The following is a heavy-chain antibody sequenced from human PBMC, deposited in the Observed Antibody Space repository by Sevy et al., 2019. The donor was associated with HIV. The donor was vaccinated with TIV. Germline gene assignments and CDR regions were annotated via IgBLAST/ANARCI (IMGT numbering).Heavy chain of an antibody. J-gene: IGHJ4*02. CDR3: VRDRIAAAGGYFDN. V-gene: IGHV4-61*01. CDR1: GGSLSSGSYC. CDR2: ISYIGRT. D-gene: IGHD6-13*01. Sequence: SETLSLTFTVSGGSLSSGSYCWSWIRQPPGKGLEWIGYISYIGRTNYNPSLKSRVTISVDTSKNQLSLRLTSVTAADTAVYYCVRDRIAAAGGYFDNWGQGTLVTVSS.